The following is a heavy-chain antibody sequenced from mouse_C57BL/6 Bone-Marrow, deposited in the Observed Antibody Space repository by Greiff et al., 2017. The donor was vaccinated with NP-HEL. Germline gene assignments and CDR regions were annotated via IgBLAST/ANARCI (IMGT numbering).Heavy chain of an antibody. J-gene: IGHJ2*01. CDR2: IYPGGGYT. CDR1: GYTFTNYW. Sequence: QVQLQQSGAELVRPGTSVKMSCKASGYTFTNYWIGWAKQRLGHGLEWIGDIYPGGGYTNYNEKFKGKATLTADKSSSTAYMQFSSLTSEDSAIYYCARSRPFITTVVGRGYYFDYWGQGTTLTVSS. D-gene: IGHD1-1*01. CDR3: ARSRPFITTVVGRGYYFDY. V-gene: IGHV1-63*01.